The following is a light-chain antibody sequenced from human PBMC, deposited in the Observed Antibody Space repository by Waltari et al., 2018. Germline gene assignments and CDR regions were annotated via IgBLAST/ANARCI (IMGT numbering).Light chain of an antibody. CDR1: QSVSSY. CDR3: QQRSSWLT. J-gene: IGKJ4*01. CDR2: DAS. Sequence: EIVLTQSPATLSLSPVERATLSCRASQSVSSYLAWYQQKPGQAPRLLIYDASNRATGIPARFSGSGSGTDFTLTISSLEPEDFAVYYCQQRSSWLTFGGGTMVEIK. V-gene: IGKV3-11*01.